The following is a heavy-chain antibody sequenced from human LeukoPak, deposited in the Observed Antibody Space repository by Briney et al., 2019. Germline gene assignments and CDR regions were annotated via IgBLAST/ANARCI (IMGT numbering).Heavy chain of an antibody. V-gene: IGHV1-8*02. J-gene: IGHJ4*02. Sequence: ASVKVSCKASGYTFTGHYMHWVRQAPGQGLEWMGWMNPNSGNTGYAQKFQGRVTMTRNTSISTAYMELSSLRSEDTAVYYCARGAPGSYCSGGSCPYFDYWGQGTLISVSS. CDR3: ARGAPGSYCSGGSCPYFDY. D-gene: IGHD2-15*01. CDR1: GYTFTGHY. CDR2: MNPNSGNT.